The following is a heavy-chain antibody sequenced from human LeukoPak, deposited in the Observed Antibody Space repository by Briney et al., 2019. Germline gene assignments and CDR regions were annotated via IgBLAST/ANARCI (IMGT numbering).Heavy chain of an antibody. CDR1: GFTFSSYS. D-gene: IGHD1-1*01. CDR3: AREDEYNTFDN. J-gene: IGHJ4*02. V-gene: IGHV3-7*01. Sequence: AGGSLRLSCAASGFTFSSYSMNWVRQAPEKGLEWVANIREDGSEKYYVDSVKGRFTISRDNTKNSLYLQMNSLRAEDTAVYYCAREDEYNTFDNWGQGTLVTVSS. CDR2: IREDGSEK.